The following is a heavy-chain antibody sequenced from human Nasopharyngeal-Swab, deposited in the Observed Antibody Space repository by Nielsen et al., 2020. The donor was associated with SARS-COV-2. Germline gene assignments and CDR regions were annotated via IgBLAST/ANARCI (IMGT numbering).Heavy chain of an antibody. Sequence: GKSLKISCAASAFTFSGYWMNWVRQAPGKGLEWVASIKQDGSEKYYVDSVKGRFTISRDNAKNSLYLQMNSLRVEDTAVYYCARVPGGYDSSGYYFDQWGQGTLVTVSS. CDR3: ARVPGGYDSSGYYFDQ. J-gene: IGHJ4*02. CDR2: IKQDGSEK. V-gene: IGHV3-7*01. D-gene: IGHD3-22*01. CDR1: AFTFSGYW.